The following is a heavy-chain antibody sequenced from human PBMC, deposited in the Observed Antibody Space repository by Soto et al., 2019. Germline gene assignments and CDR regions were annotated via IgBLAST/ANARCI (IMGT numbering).Heavy chain of an antibody. J-gene: IGHJ4*02. CDR3: ASIFDYGDYFDY. D-gene: IGHD4-17*01. CDR1: GFTFSSYW. V-gene: IGHV3-74*01. Sequence: WGSLRLSCAASGFTFSSYWMHWVRQAPGKGLVWVSRINSDGSSTSYADSVKGRFTISRDNAKNTLYLQMNSLRAEDTAVYYCASIFDYGDYFDYWGQGTLVTVSS. CDR2: INSDGSST.